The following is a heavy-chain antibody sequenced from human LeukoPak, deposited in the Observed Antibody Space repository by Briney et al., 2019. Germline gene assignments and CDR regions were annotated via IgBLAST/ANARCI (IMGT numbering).Heavy chain of an antibody. J-gene: IGHJ6*03. D-gene: IGHD1-26*01. CDR1: GYTFTSYG. V-gene: IGHV1-18*01. CDR3: ARSRELTYYYMDV. CDR2: ISTYNGNT. Sequence: ASVKVSCKASGYTFTSYGISWVRQAPGQGLEWMGWISTYNGNTNYAQELQGRVTMTTDTSTSTAYMELRSLRSDDTAVYYCARSRELTYYYMDVWGKGTTVTVSS.